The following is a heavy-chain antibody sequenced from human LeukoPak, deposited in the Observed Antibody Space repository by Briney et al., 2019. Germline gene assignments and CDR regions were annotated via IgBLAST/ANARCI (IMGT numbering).Heavy chain of an antibody. V-gene: IGHV1-46*01. J-gene: IGHJ6*02. CDR2: INPTGGST. Sequence: GASVKVSCKASGYTFTNYYIHWVRQAPGQGLEWMGIINPTGGSTSYAQKFQGRVTMTRDTSTSTVYMELSGLRSGDTAVYYCARADYAVIRGDYYYYGMDVWGQGTTVTVSS. D-gene: IGHD4/OR15-4a*01. CDR3: ARADYAVIRGDYYYYGMDV. CDR1: GYTFTNYY.